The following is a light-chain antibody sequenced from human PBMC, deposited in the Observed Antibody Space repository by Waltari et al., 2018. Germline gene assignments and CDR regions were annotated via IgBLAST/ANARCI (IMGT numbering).Light chain of an antibody. CDR1: QSAGRA. V-gene: IGKV3-20*01. J-gene: IGKJ1*01. CDR2: GAS. CDR3: QRSDRLPVT. Sequence: EIVLMQSPRTLSLSPGQRATLSCRASQSAGRALILYQQKPGHAPTFLIYGASTRATGIPDMFSGNGFGTDFGLTISRLEPEDFAVYYCQRSDRLPVTFGQGTKVEIK.